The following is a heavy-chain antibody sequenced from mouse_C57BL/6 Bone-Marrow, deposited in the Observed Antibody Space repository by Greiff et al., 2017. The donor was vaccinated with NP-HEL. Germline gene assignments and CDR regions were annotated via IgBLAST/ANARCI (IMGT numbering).Heavy chain of an antibody. CDR1: GYTFTSYW. V-gene: IGHV1-61*01. CDR3: ARGTVVANYYAMDY. CDR2: IYPSDSET. D-gene: IGHD1-1*01. J-gene: IGHJ4*01. Sequence: VQLQQPGAELVRPGSSVKLSCKASGYTFTSYWMDWVKQRPGQGLEWIGNIYPSDSETHYNQKFKDKATLTVDKSSSTAYMQLSSLTSEDSAVYYCARGTVVANYYAMDYWGQGTSVTVSS.